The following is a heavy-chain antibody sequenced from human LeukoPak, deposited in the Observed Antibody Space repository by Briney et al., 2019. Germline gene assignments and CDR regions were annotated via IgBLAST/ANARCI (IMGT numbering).Heavy chain of an antibody. CDR3: ARTYSSNNWFDP. Sequence: ASQKVSCKGSGYTFTGYGIGWVRQPPGQKLEWMGWISAYNGNTNYAQKLQGRVTMTTDTSTSTAYMELRSLRSDDTAVYYCARTYSSNNWFDPWGQGTLVTVSS. V-gene: IGHV1-18*01. CDR1: GYTFTGYG. CDR2: ISAYNGNT. J-gene: IGHJ5*02. D-gene: IGHD6-13*01.